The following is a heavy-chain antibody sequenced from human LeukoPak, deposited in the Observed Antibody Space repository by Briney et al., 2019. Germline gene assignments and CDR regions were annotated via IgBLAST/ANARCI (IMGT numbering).Heavy chain of an antibody. D-gene: IGHD3-22*01. CDR1: GGSISSSSYY. CDR3: ARVDYYDSSGYLDY. V-gene: IGHV4-31*03. CDR2: IYYSGST. J-gene: IGHJ4*02. Sequence: SETLSLTCTVSGGSISSSSYYWGWIRQHPGKGLEWIGYIYYSGSTYYNPSLKSRVTISVDTSKNQFSLKLSSVTAADTAVYYCARVDYYDSSGYLDYWGQGTLVAVSS.